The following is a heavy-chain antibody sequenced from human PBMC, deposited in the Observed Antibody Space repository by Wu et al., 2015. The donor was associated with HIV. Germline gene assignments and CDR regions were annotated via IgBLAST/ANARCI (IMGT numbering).Heavy chain of an antibody. CDR2: ISAYNGNT. V-gene: IGHV1-18*04. CDR1: GYTFTSYY. J-gene: IGHJ4*02. CDR3: ARDRGPLAYCGGDCYSFFHS. D-gene: IGHD2-21*01. Sequence: QVQLVQSGAEVKKPGASVKVSCKASGYTFTSYYMHWVRQAPGQGLEWMGWISAYNGNTNYAQKLQGRVTMTTDTSTSTAYMELRSLRSDDTAVYYCARDRGPLAYCGGDCYSFFHSWGQGSLITVSS.